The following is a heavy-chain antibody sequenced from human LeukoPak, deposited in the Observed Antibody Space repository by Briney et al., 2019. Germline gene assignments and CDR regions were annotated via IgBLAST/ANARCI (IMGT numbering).Heavy chain of an antibody. J-gene: IGHJ4*02. CDR3: TRENSGSYREFDY. CDR1: GGSISSYY. D-gene: IGHD1-26*01. V-gene: IGHV4-4*07. Sequence: SETLSLTCTVSGGSISSYYWSWIRQPAGKGLEWIGRIYTSGSTNYNASLKSRVSMSVDTSKNQFSLKLSSVTAADTAVFYCTRENSGSYREFDYWGQGTLVTVSS. CDR2: IYTSGST.